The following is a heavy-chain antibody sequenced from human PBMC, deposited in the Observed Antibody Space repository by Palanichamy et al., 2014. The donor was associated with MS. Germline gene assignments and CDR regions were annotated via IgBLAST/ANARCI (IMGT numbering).Heavy chain of an antibody. D-gene: IGHD6-13*01. CDR2: IYYSGST. Sequence: QLQLAGSGPRTGRSLPETPVPSPALSLVAPSAVVVTTGAGSASPHGKGLEWIGSIYYSGSTYYNPSLKSRVTISVDTSKNQFSLKLSSVTAADTAVYHCAREQQLAYDAFDIWGQGTMVTVSS. V-gene: IGHV4-39*07. J-gene: IGHJ3*02. CDR1: VAPSAVVVTT. CDR3: AREQQLAYDAFDI.